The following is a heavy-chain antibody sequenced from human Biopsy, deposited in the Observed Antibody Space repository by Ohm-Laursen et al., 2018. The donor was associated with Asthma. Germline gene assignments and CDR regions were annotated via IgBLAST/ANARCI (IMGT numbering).Heavy chain of an antibody. D-gene: IGHD3-3*01. V-gene: IGHV3-21*01. CDR2: ISSSSSYI. Sequence: SLRLSCAASGFTFSSYSMNWVRQAPGKGLEWVSSISSSSSYIYYADSVKGRFTISRDNAKNSLYLQMNSLRAEDTAVYYCARVDTIFGVVIPIYYYYGMDVWGQGNTVTVSS. CDR3: ARVDTIFGVVIPIYYYYGMDV. CDR1: GFTFSSYS. J-gene: IGHJ6*02.